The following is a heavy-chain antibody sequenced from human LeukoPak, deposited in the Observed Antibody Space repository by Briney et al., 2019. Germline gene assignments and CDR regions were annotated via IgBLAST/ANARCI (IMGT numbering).Heavy chain of an antibody. CDR1: GDSVSINSAA. CDR2: TYYRSKWYN. CDR3: ARYSSGVDTWFDP. Sequence: SQTLSLTFAISGDSVSINSAAWNWIRQSPSRGLEWLGRTYYRSKWYNDYAVSVKSQITNNQDTDKNEFSLQLNSVTPEDTAVYYCARYSSGVDTWFDPWGQGTLVTVSS. V-gene: IGHV6-1*01. J-gene: IGHJ5*02. D-gene: IGHD6-19*01.